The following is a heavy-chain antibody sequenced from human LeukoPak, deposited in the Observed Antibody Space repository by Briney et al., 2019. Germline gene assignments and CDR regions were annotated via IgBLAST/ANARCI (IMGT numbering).Heavy chain of an antibody. CDR3: AKDSVGYNFGRLLF. V-gene: IGHV3-23*01. CDR2: ISTGPNT. J-gene: IGHJ4*02. D-gene: IGHD5-18*01. Sequence: GGSLRLSCAASGFIFSSYAMSWVRQAPGKGLEWVSSISTGPNTYYADSVKGRLTISRDNPKNTLYLQMNSLRAEDTAVYFCAKDSVGYNFGRLLFWGQGVLVIVSS. CDR1: GFIFSSYA.